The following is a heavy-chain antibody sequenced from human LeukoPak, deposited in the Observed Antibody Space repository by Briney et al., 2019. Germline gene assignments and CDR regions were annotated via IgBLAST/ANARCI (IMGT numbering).Heavy chain of an antibody. D-gene: IGHD4-17*01. V-gene: IGHV1-2*06. J-gene: IGHJ6*03. CDR1: GYTFTGYY. CDR3: ARASDYGDYYYMDV. Sequence: ASVKVSCKASGYTFTGYYMHWVRQAPGQGLEWVGRINPNSGGTNYAQKFQGRVTMTRDTSISTAYMELSRLRSDDTAVYYCARASDYGDYYYMDVWGKGTTVTVSS. CDR2: INPNSGGT.